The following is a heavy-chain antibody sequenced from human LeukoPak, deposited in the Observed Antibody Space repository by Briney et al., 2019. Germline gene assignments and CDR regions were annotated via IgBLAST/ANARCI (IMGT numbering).Heavy chain of an antibody. V-gene: IGHV1-8*01. Sequence: ASVKVSCKASGYTFTSYDINWVRQATGQGLEWMGWVNPNSGNTGYAQKFQGRLTMTRDTSISTAYMELSSLRSEDTAVYYCARARGYSYGYEDYWGQGTLVTVSS. D-gene: IGHD5-18*01. CDR2: VNPNSGNT. CDR3: ARARGYSYGYEDY. CDR1: GYTFTSYD. J-gene: IGHJ4*02.